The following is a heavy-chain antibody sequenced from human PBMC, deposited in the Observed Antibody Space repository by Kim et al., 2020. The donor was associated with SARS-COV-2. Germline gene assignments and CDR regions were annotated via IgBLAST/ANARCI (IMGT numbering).Heavy chain of an antibody. CDR1: GFTFSSYA. V-gene: IGHV3-30*04. Sequence: GGSLRLSCAASGFTFSSYAMHWVRQAPGKGLEWEAVISYDGSNKYYADSVKGRFTISRDNAKNTLYLQMNRLRAEDTAVYYCARGLGGYKTYFDYWGQGTLVSVSS. J-gene: IGHJ4*02. D-gene: IGHD5-12*01. CDR2: ISYDGSNK. CDR3: ARGLGGYKTYFDY.